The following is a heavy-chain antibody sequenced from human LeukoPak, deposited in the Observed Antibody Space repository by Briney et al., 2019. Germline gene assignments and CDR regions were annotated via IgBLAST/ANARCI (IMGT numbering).Heavy chain of an antibody. Sequence: GGSLRLSCAASGFTFSDYYMSWIRQAPGKGLEWVSYISSTGSTKFYADSVKGRFTISRDNAKHSLYLQVNSLRAEDTAVYYCARVWVNSSGYYPFDYWGQGTLVTVSS. CDR2: ISSTGSTK. CDR3: ARVWVNSSGYYPFDY. V-gene: IGHV3-11*01. D-gene: IGHD3-22*01. J-gene: IGHJ4*02. CDR1: GFTFSDYY.